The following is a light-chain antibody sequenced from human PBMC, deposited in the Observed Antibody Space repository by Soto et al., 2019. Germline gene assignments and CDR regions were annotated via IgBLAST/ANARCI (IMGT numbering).Light chain of an antibody. CDR3: SSYTTNNIPI. CDR2: DVS. V-gene: IGLV2-14*01. Sequence: QSALTQPASVSGSPGQSITISCTGTSSDVGAYNYVSWYQQHPGKAPQLMIFDVSNRPSGVSNRFSGSKSGNTASLTISGLQAEDEADYYCSSYTTNNIPIFGGGTKVTVL. CDR1: SSDVGAYNY. J-gene: IGLJ2*01.